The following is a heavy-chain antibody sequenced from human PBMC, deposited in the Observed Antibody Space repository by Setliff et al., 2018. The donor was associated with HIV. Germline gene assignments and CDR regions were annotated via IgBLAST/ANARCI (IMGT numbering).Heavy chain of an antibody. D-gene: IGHD5-12*01. CDR2: IYYSGST. CDR3: ARGGDSGYDWTPYYYYYYMDV. Sequence: PSETLSLTCSVSGDSISSGYYWSWIRQPPGKGLEWIGYIYYSGSTNYNPSLKSRVTISVDTSKNQFSLKLSSVTAADTAVYYCARGGDSGYDWTPYYYYYYMDVWGKGTTVTVSS. CDR1: GDSISSGYY. V-gene: IGHV4-61*01. J-gene: IGHJ6*03.